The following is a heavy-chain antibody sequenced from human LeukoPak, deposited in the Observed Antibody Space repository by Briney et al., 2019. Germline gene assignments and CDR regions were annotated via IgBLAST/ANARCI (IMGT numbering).Heavy chain of an antibody. V-gene: IGHV3-7*05. D-gene: IGHD2-2*01. Sequence: GGSLRLSCAASGFTFSNYWMSWVRQAQGKGLEWVANINQDGSEQYYVDSVKGRFTISRDNAKNSLYLQMNSLRAEDTAVFYCARGGAPYCTSTSCYEDWFDPWGQATLVTVSS. CDR3: ARGGAPYCTSTSCYEDWFDP. J-gene: IGHJ5*02. CDR1: GFTFSNYW. CDR2: INQDGSEQ.